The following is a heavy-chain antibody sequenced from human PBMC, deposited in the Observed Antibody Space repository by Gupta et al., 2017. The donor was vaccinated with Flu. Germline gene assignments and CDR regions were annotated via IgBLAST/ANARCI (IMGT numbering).Heavy chain of an antibody. CDR2: INHSGST. CDR1: GGSFSGYY. J-gene: IGHJ3*02. CDR3: ARGGSIVVVVHAFDI. D-gene: IGHD2-15*01. Sequence: QVQLQQWGAGLLKPSETLSLTCAAYGGSFSGYYWSWIRQPPGKGLEWIGEINHSGSTNYNPSLKSLVTISVDTSKNQFSLKRSSVTAADTAVYYCARGGSIVVVVHAFDIWGQGTMVTVSS. V-gene: IGHV4-34*01.